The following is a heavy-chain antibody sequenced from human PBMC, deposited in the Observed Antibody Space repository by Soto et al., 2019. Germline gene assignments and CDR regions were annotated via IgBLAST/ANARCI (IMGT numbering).Heavy chain of an antibody. Sequence: GGSLRLSCAASGFTFSSYGMHWVRQAPGKGLEWVAVISYDGSNKYYADSVKGRFTISRDNSKNTLYLQMNSLRAEDTAVYYCAKDWGYDILTGYPFNWFDPWGQGTLVTVS. CDR2: ISYDGSNK. CDR1: GFTFSSYG. J-gene: IGHJ5*02. V-gene: IGHV3-30*18. D-gene: IGHD3-9*01. CDR3: AKDWGYDILTGYPFNWFDP.